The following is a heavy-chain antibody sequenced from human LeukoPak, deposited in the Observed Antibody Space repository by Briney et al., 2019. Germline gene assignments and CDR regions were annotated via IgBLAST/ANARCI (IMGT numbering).Heavy chain of an antibody. CDR3: ARDTLNGPFVISLDY. V-gene: IGHV3-48*03. CDR2: ISSDGHVG. D-gene: IGHD3-9*01. J-gene: IGHJ4*02. Sequence: PGGSLRLSCAASGFSFSSYEMNCVRQAPGKGLEWVSHISSDGHVGRYVDSVRGRFTMSRDNAKNLLFLQMNGLRAEDTAVYYCARDTLNGPFVISLDYWGQGALVTVSS. CDR1: GFSFSSYE.